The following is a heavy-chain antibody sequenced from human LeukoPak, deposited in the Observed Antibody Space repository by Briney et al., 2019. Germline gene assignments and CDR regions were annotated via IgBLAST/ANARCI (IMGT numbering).Heavy chain of an antibody. J-gene: IGHJ5*02. CDR3: ARVGVGTYYYDNSAYRTFDP. V-gene: IGHV4-38-2*02. D-gene: IGHD3-22*01. Sequence: SETLSLTCTVSGYSISSGYYWGWIRQPPGKGLEWIGSIYHSGSTYYNPSLKSRVTISVDTSKNQFSLKLSSVTAADTAVYFCARVGVGTYYYDNSAYRTFDPWGQGTLVTVSS. CDR1: GYSISSGYY. CDR2: IYHSGST.